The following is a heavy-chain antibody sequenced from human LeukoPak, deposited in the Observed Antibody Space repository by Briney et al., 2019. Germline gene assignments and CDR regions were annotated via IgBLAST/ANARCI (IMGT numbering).Heavy chain of an antibody. Sequence: GGSLRLSCAASGFTFSSYTMHWIRQAPGKGLEWVSSISGSNSYIFYADSVKGRFTVSGDNAKDSLYLQMNSLRAGDTAVYYCARALTTLTYEGYWGQGTLVTVSS. D-gene: IGHD1-1*01. J-gene: IGHJ4*02. CDR1: GFTFSSYT. V-gene: IGHV3-21*01. CDR3: ARALTTLTYEGY. CDR2: ISGSNSYI.